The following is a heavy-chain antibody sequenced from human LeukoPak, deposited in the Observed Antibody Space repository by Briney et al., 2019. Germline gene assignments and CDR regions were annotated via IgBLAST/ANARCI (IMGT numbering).Heavy chain of an antibody. J-gene: IGHJ5*02. CDR3: ASALGTTVVTEYNWFDP. CDR1: RGTLSSYA. V-gene: IGHV1-69*06. D-gene: IGHD4-23*01. CDR2: IIPIFGTA. Sequence: SVKVSCKASRGTLSSYAISWVRQAPGQGREWMGGIIPIFGTANYVQKFQGRVTITADKSTSTAYMELSSLRSEDTAVYYCASALGTTVVTEYNWFDPWGQGTLVTVSS.